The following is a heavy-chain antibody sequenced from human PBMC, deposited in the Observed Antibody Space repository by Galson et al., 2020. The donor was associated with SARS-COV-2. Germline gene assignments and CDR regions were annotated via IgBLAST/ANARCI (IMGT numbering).Heavy chain of an antibody. V-gene: IGHV4-38-2*02. D-gene: IGHD1-26*01. J-gene: IGHJ4*02. CDR2: LYHSGST. CDR1: GYSISSGYY. Sequence: SETLSLTCTVSGYSISSGYYWGWIRQSPGKGLEWIGSLYHSGSTYYNPSLKSRVTISVDTSKNQYSLKLRSVTAADTAVYYCARGYSGEANDSWGQGTLVTVSS. CDR3: ARGYSGEANDS.